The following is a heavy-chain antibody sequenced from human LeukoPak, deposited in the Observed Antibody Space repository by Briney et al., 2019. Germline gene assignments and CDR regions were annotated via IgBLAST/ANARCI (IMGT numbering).Heavy chain of an antibody. D-gene: IGHD3-9*01. CDR1: GLTFSDYY. Sequence: GGSLRLSCAASGLTFSDYYMSWIRQAPGKGLEWVSYISSSGSTIYYADSVKGRFTISRDNAKNSLYLQMNSLRAEDTAVYYCAREGSYDILTGYGFYGMDVWGQGTTVTVSS. V-gene: IGHV3-11*01. CDR2: ISSSGSTI. CDR3: AREGSYDILTGYGFYGMDV. J-gene: IGHJ6*02.